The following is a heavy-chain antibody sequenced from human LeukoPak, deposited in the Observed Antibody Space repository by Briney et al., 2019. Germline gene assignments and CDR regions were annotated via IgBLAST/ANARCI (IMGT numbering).Heavy chain of an antibody. CDR3: ARKLRFLEWLPYARWFDP. CDR1: GGSISSGDYY. D-gene: IGHD3-3*01. J-gene: IGHJ5*02. V-gene: IGHV4-30-4*02. CDR2: IYYSGST. Sequence: SDTLSLTCTVSGGSISSGDYYWSWIRQPPGKGLEWIGYIYYSGSTYYNPSLKSRVTISVDTSKNQFSLKLSSVTAADTAVYYCARKLRFLEWLPYARWFDPWGQGTLVTVSS.